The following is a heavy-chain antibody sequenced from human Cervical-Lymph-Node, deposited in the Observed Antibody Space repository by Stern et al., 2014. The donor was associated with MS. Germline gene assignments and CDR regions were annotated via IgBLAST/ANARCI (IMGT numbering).Heavy chain of an antibody. CDR3: ARAGYCSPSTCSDAFDI. V-gene: IGHV1-3*01. J-gene: IGHJ3*02. CDR2: INGDNGNT. D-gene: IGHD2-15*01. Sequence: VQLLQSGAEVKDPGASVKVSCKASGYSFISHAMHWVRQAPGQTFEWMGWINGDNGNTKYSQKLQGRVTITRDKTTSTAYMELSRLTSEDTAVYYCARAGYCSPSTCSDAFDIWGQGTMVTVSS. CDR1: GYSFISHA.